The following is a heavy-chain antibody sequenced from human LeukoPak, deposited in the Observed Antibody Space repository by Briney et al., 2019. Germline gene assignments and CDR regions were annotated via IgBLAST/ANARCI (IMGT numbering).Heavy chain of an antibody. J-gene: IGHJ6*02. D-gene: IGHD5-12*01. CDR1: GGTISSYY. V-gene: IGHV4-59*01. CDR3: ARDTSGYERWTGYYYYYGMDV. Sequence: SETLSLTCTVSGGTISSYYWSWIRQPPGKGLEWIGYIYYSGSTNYNPSLKSRVTISVDTSKNQFSLKLSSVTAADTAVYYCARDTSGYERWTGYYYYYGMDVWGQGTTVTLSS. CDR2: IYYSGST.